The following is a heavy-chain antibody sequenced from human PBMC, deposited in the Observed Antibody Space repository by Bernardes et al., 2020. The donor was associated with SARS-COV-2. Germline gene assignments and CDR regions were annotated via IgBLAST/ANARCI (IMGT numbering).Heavy chain of an antibody. V-gene: IGHV3-21*01. CDR3: ARGMTGSSHAFDF. CDR2: IRSSSNYI. Sequence: GGSLRLSCAASGFTFSTYSMNWVRQAPGKGLEWVSSIRSSSNYIDYADSVKGRFTISRDNAKNSLYLQMNSLRAEDTAVYYCARGMTGSSHAFDFWGQGTMVTVSS. D-gene: IGHD1-1*01. CDR1: GFTFSTYS. J-gene: IGHJ3*01.